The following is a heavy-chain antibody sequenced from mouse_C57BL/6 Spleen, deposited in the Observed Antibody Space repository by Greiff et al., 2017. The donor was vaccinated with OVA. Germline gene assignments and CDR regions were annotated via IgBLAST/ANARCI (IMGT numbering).Heavy chain of an antibody. CDR2: IYPRNGNT. V-gene: IGHV1-5*01. CDR1: GYTFTSYW. Sequence: EVQLQQSGPVLARPGASVKLSCKTSGYTFTSYWMHWVKQRPGQGLEWIGAIYPRNGNTSYNQKFKGKAKLTADTSASTAYMELSSLTTEDSAVYYCASNYCGSNYDYWGQGTTLTVSS. CDR3: ASNYCGSNYDY. D-gene: IGHD1-1*01. J-gene: IGHJ2*01.